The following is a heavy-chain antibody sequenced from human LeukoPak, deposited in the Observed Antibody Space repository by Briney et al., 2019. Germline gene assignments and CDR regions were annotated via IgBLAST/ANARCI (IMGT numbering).Heavy chain of an antibody. J-gene: IGHJ4*02. CDR3: AREDSGSNVFDC. D-gene: IGHD1-26*01. V-gene: IGHV4-59*01. Sequence: SETLSLTCAVHGGSFSSYYWSWIRQPPGKGLEWIGYIYYSGSTNYNPSLKSRVTISVDTSKNQFSLKLSSVTAADTAVYYCAREDSGSNVFDCWGQGTLVTVSS. CDR1: GGSFSSYY. CDR2: IYYSGST.